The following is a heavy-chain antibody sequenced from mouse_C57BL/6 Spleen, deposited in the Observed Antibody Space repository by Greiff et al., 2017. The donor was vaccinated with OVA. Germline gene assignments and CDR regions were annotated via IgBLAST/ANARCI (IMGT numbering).Heavy chain of an antibody. CDR1: GYTFTDYE. D-gene: IGHD2-1*01. CDR3: TRGRELPWFAY. J-gene: IGHJ3*01. V-gene: IGHV1-15*01. CDR2: IDPETGGT. Sequence: VKLQESGAELVRPGASVTLSCKASGYTFTDYEMHWVKQTPVHGLEWIGAIDPETGGTAYNQKFKGKAILTADKSSSTAYMELRSLPSEDSAVDYCTRGRELPWFAYWGQGTLVTVSA.